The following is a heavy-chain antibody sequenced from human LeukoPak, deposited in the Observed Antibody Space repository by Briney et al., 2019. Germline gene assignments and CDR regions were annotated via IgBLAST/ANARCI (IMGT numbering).Heavy chain of an antibody. CDR2: IYHSGST. CDR3: ARGGTGYCSSTSCSYYYCYGMDV. J-gene: IGHJ6*02. V-gene: IGHV4-30-2*01. Sequence: SETLSLTCAVSGGSISSGGYSWSWIRQPPGKGLEWIGYIYHSGSTYYNPSLKSRVTISVDRSKNQFSLKLSSVTAADTAVYYCARGGTGYCSSTSCSYYYCYGMDVWGQGTTVTVSS. CDR1: GGSISSGGYS. D-gene: IGHD2-2*01.